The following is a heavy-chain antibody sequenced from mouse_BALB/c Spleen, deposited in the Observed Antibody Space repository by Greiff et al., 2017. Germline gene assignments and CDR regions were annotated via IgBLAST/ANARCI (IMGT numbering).Heavy chain of an antibody. J-gene: IGHJ4*01. D-gene: IGHD2-4*01. CDR2: INPSNGRT. CDR3: ARDDGLRSYYAMDY. V-gene: IGHV1S81*02. Sequence: QVQLQQPGAELVKPGASLKLSCKASGYTFTSYWMHWVKQRPGQGLEWIGEINPSNGRTNYNEKFKSKATLTVDKSSSTAYMQLSSLTSEDSAVYYCARDDGLRSYYAMDYWGQGTSVTVSS. CDR1: GYTFTSYW.